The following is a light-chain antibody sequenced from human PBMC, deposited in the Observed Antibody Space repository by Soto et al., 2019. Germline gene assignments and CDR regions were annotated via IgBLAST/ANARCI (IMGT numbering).Light chain of an antibody. Sequence: DIVMTQSPDSLAVSLGERATIKCKSSQSVLNTSNNKKYLAWHQHKPGQPPKLLISWASTREYGVPARFSGSGSGTDFTLTISSLQAEDVAVYYCQQYLSLPYTFGQGTKLEIK. J-gene: IGKJ2*01. CDR2: WAS. CDR1: QSVLNTSNNKKY. V-gene: IGKV4-1*01. CDR3: QQYLSLPYT.